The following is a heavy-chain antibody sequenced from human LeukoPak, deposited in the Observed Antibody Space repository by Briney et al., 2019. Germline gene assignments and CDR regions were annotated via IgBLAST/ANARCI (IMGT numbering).Heavy chain of an antibody. CDR2: ISYDGGNK. CDR3: AKDATGSYYYMDV. Sequence: PGRSLRLSCAASGFTFSSYGTHWVRQAPGKGLEWVAVISYDGGNKYYADSVKGRFTISRDNSKNTLYLQMNSLRAEDTAVYYCAKDATGSYYYMDVWGKGTTVTVSS. J-gene: IGHJ6*03. D-gene: IGHD3-10*01. V-gene: IGHV3-30*18. CDR1: GFTFSSYG.